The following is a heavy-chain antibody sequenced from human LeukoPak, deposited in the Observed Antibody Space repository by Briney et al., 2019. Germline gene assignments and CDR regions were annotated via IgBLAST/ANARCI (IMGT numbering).Heavy chain of an antibody. CDR1: GFTFENYW. D-gene: IGHD5-18*01. V-gene: IGHV3-7*01. CDR3: ARWAGVTDY. J-gene: IGHJ4*02. Sequence: PGGSLRLSCAASGFTFENYWMSWVRQAPEKGPEWVANIKQDGSVEHYLDSVKGRFTFTRDNAKNSLILQMNSLRAEDTAVYYCARWAGVTDYWGQGTLVTVSS. CDR2: IKQDGSVE.